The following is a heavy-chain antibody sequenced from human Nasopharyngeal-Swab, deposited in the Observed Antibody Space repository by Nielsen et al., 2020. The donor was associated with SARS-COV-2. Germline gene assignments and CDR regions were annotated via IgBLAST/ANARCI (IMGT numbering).Heavy chain of an antibody. CDR1: GFTFSAQG. Sequence: GGSLRLSCAGSGFTFSAQGMHWVRQVPDKGLEWVAFVSYDRADKYYADSVKGRFTISRDNSRNTVYLQINSLRAEDTAVYFCARGNGSPTYFEYWGQGTLVTVSS. CDR2: VSYDRADK. J-gene: IGHJ4*02. CDR3: ARGNGSPTYFEY. V-gene: IGHV3-30*03. D-gene: IGHD1-26*01.